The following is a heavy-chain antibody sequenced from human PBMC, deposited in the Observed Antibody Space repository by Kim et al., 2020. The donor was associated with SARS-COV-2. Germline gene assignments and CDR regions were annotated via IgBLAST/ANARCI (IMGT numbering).Heavy chain of an antibody. V-gene: IGHV4-31*02. CDR3: ARGAAAGTYYYGMDV. D-gene: IGHD6-13*01. J-gene: IGHJ6*02. Sequence: PSLKRRVTISVDTSKNQFSLKLSAGTAAGTAVYYCARGAAAGTYYYGMDVWGQGTTVTVSS.